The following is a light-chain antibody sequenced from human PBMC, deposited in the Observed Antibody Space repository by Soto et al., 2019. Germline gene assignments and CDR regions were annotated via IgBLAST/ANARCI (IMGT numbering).Light chain of an antibody. CDR2: GAS. CDR1: QNINSNY. Sequence: IVLTQSPGTLSLSPGDRATLSCRASQNINSNYLAWYQQKPGQSPRLLIYGASSRATGIPDRFSGSGSGTDFTLTISRLEPEDFAVYSCQQYGSSPLTFGGGTKGDIK. V-gene: IGKV3-20*01. CDR3: QQYGSSPLT. J-gene: IGKJ4*01.